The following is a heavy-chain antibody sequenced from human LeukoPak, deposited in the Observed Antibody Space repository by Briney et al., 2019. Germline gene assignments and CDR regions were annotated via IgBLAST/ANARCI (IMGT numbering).Heavy chain of an antibody. Sequence: ASVKVSCKASGYTFTNYYMQWVRQAPGQGLEWMGIINPSGGSPSYAQKFQGRVTMTRDTSTSTVYMELSSLRSEDTAVYYCARAYYYDSSGYYPGGDYWGQGTLVTVSS. CDR2: INPSGGSP. D-gene: IGHD3-22*01. CDR1: GYTFTNYY. CDR3: ARAYYYDSSGYYPGGDY. V-gene: IGHV1-46*01. J-gene: IGHJ4*02.